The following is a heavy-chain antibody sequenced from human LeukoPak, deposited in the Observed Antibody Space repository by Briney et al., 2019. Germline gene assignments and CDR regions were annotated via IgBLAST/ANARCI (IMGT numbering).Heavy chain of an antibody. Sequence: PSETLSLTCTVSGGSISSYYWSWIRQPPGKGLEWIGYISYSGSTNYNPSLKSRVTISVDTSKNQFSLKLSSVTAADTAVYYCARGPGIAAADFDYWGQGTLVTVSS. CDR2: ISYSGST. J-gene: IGHJ4*02. V-gene: IGHV4-59*01. D-gene: IGHD6-13*01. CDR3: ARGPGIAAADFDY. CDR1: GGSISSYY.